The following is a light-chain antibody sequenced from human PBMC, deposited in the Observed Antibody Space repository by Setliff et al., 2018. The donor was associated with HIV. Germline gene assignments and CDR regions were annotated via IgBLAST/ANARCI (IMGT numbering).Light chain of an antibody. J-gene: IGLJ1*01. CDR2: QDK. V-gene: IGLV3-1*01. CDR1: KLGDKY. CDR3: QAWDSSTFYV. Sequence: YELTQPPSVSVSPGQTASITCSGDKLGDKYACWYQQKPGQSPVLVIYQDKKRPSGIPERFSGSNSGNTATLTISGTQAMDEADYYCQAWDSSTFYVFGTGTKVTVL.